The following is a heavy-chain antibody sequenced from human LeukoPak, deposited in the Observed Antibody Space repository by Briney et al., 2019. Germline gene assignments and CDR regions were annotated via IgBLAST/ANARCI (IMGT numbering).Heavy chain of an antibody. CDR3: AKSDELWFGELLLRY. J-gene: IGHJ4*02. Sequence: GGSLRLSCAASGFTFSSYGMHWVRQAPGKGLEWVAVISYDGSNKYYADSVKGRFTISRDNSKNTLYLQMNSLRAEDTAVYYCAKSDELWFGELLLRYWGQGTLVTVSS. CDR2: ISYDGSNK. CDR1: GFTFSSYG. V-gene: IGHV3-30*18. D-gene: IGHD3-10*01.